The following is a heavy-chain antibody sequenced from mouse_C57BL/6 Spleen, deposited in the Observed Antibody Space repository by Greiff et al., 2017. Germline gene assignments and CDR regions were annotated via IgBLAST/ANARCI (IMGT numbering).Heavy chain of an antibody. D-gene: IGHD1-2*01. CDR3: ARRLPGGDYWYFDV. CDR1: GYTFTDYY. V-gene: IGHV1-75*01. CDR2: IFPGSGST. Sequence: VKLMESGPELVKPGASVKISCKASGYTFTDYYINWVKQRPGQGLEWIGWIFPGSGSTYYNEKFKGKATLTVDKSSSTAYMLLSSLTSEDSAVYFCARRLPGGDYWYFDVWGTGTTVTVSS. J-gene: IGHJ1*03.